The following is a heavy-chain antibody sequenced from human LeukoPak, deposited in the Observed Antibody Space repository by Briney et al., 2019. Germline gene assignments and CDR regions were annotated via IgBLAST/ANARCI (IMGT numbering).Heavy chain of an antibody. Sequence: PSETLSLTCTVSGGSISSGGYYWSWIRQPPGKGLEWIGYIYHSGSTYYNPSLKSRVTISVDRSKNQFSLKLSSVTAADTAVYYCAREARGLYILDDDVDAFDVWGQGTMVTVSS. V-gene: IGHV4-30-2*01. CDR2: IYHSGST. CDR3: AREARGLYILDDDVDAFDV. D-gene: IGHD3-9*01. J-gene: IGHJ3*01. CDR1: GGSISSGGYY.